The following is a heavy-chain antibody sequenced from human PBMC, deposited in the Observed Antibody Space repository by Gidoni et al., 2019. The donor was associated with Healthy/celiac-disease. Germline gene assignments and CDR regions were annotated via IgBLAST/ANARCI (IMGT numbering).Heavy chain of an antibody. J-gene: IGHJ4*02. V-gene: IGHV3-23*01. CDR3: AKVGAYYYDSSGYYPFDY. CDR2: ISVSGGST. Sequence: EVQLLESGGGLVQPGGSLRLSCAASGFTFSSYAMSWVRQAPGKGLEWVSAISVSGGSTYYADSVKGRFTISRDNSKNTLYLQMNSLRAEDTAVYYCAKVGAYYYDSSGYYPFDYWGQGTLVTVSS. CDR1: GFTFSSYA. D-gene: IGHD3-22*01.